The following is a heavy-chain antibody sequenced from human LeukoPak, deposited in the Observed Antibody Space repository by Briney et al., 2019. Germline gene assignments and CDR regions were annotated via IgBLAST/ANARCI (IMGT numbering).Heavy chain of an antibody. V-gene: IGHV1-8*01. Sequence: ASVKVSCKASGYTFTSYDINWVRQATGQGLEWMGWMNPNSGNTGYAQKFQGRVTMTRNTSISTAYMELSSLRSEDTAVYYCARDRVWAVAGTDYYYYGMDVWGQGTTVTVSS. CDR2: MNPNSGNT. CDR3: ARDRVWAVAGTDYYYYGMDV. J-gene: IGHJ6*02. D-gene: IGHD6-19*01. CDR1: GYTFTSYD.